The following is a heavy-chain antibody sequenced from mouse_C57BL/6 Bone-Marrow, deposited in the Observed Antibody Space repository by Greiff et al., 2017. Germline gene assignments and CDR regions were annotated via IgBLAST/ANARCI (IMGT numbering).Heavy chain of an antibody. V-gene: IGHV1-80*01. CDR2: IYPGDGDT. CDR3: NFGGTAWFAY. D-gene: IGHD4-1*01. CDR1: GYAFSSYW. Sequence: QVHVKQSGAELVKPGASVKISCKASGYAFSSYWMNWVKQRPGQGLEWIGQIYPGDGDTNYNGKFKGKATLTADKSSSTAYMQLSSLPSEDSAVXFCNFGGTAWFAYWGQGTLVTVSA. J-gene: IGHJ3*01.